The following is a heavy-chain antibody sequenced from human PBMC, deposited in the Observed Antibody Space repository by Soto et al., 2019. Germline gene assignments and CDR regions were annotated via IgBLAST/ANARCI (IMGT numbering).Heavy chain of an antibody. Sequence: QVQLVQSGAEVKKPGSSVKVSCKASGGTFSSYAISWVRQAPGQGLEWMGGIIPIFGTANYAQKFQGRVTITGDESTSTAYMELSSLRSEDTAVYYCARRPRRVQQLRQDNWFDPWGQGTLVTVSS. D-gene: IGHD6-13*01. CDR2: IIPIFGTA. V-gene: IGHV1-69*12. J-gene: IGHJ5*02. CDR1: GGTFSSYA. CDR3: ARRPRRVQQLRQDNWFDP.